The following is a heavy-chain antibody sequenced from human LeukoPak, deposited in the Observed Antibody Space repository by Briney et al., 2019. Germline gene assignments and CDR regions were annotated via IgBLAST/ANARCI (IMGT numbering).Heavy chain of an antibody. D-gene: IGHD5-12*01. CDR1: GDSISSGGYC. CDR3: ASSEAPITPPPYGMGV. J-gene: IGHJ6*02. Sequence: SETLSLTCTVSGDSISSGGYCWNWFRQHPGKGLEWIGYIYSSGGTFYNPSLKSRVTISVDTSKNQLSLKLGSVTAADTALYYCASSEAPITPPPYGMGVWGQGTKVTVSS. V-gene: IGHV4-31*03. CDR2: IYSSGGT.